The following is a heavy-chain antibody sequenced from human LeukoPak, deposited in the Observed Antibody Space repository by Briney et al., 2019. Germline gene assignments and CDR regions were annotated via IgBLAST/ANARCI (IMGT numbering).Heavy chain of an antibody. Sequence: PSETLSLTCTVSGGSISSGDYYWSWIRQPPGKGLEWIGYIYYSGSTYYNPSLKSRVTISVDTSKNQFSLKLSSVTAADTAVYYCARGTYYDFWSGYYYYYYGMDVWGQGTTVTVSS. CDR1: GGSISSGDYY. CDR3: ARGTYYDFWSGYYYYYYGMDV. CDR2: IYYSGST. J-gene: IGHJ6*02. V-gene: IGHV4-30-4*01. D-gene: IGHD3-3*01.